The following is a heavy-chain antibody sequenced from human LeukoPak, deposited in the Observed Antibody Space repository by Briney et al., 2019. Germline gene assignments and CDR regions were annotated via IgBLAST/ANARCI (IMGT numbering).Heavy chain of an antibody. J-gene: IGHJ5*02. D-gene: IGHD3-22*01. Sequence: GGSLRLSCAASGFTFSSYSMNWVRQAPGKGLEWVSSISSSSSYIYYADSVKGRFTISRDNAKNSLYLQMNSLRAEDTAVYYCARASRLFTNWFDPWGQGTLVTVSS. V-gene: IGHV3-21*01. CDR3: ARASRLFTNWFDP. CDR1: GFTFSSYS. CDR2: ISSSSSYI.